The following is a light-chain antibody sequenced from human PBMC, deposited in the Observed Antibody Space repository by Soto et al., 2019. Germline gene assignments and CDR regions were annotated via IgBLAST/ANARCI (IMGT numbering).Light chain of an antibody. J-gene: IGLJ3*02. CDR1: SSDIGNNNY. V-gene: IGLV2-8*01. CDR2: EVF. CDR3: STFGGAKV. Sequence: QSAPTQPTSASGSPGQSVTISCSGSSSDIGNNNYVSWYQQHPGKAPKLLIYEVFKRPSGVPDRFSGSKSGNTASLTVSGLQPEDGADYYCSTFGGAKVFGGGTQLTVL.